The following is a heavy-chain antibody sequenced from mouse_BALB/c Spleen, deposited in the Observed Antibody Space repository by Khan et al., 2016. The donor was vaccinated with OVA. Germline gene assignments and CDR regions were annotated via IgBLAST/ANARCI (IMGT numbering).Heavy chain of an antibody. CDR2: IYPGDGNT. J-gene: IGHJ3*01. CDR3: ARSGYDSFAY. Sequence: VQLQESGAELVRPGSSLKISCKASGFAFSNYWMNWVNQCPGQGLEWIGQIYPGDGNTNYTGTFKDKATLTANNSSSTPYMQISSLTSEDSAVYFCARSGYDSFAYWGQGTLVTVSA. V-gene: IGHV1-80*01. D-gene: IGHD2-14*01. CDR1: GFAFSNYW.